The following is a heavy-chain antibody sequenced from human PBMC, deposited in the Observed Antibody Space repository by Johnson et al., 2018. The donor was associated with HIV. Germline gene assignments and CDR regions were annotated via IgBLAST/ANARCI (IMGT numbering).Heavy chain of an antibody. V-gene: IGHV3-23*04. D-gene: IGHD6-13*01. CDR1: GFTVSSNY. J-gene: IGHJ3*02. CDR3: AKHSSSWYDDAFDI. CDR2: ISGSGGST. Sequence: EMQLVESGGGLVQPGGSLRLSCAASGFTVSSNYMSWVRQAPGKGLEWVSGISGSGGSTYYADSVKGRFTISRDNSKNTLFLQMSSLRAEDTAAYYCAKHSSSWYDDAFDIWGQGTMVTVSS.